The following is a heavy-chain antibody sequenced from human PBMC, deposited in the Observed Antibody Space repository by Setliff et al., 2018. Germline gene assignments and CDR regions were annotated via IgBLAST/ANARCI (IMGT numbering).Heavy chain of an antibody. CDR2: IYYSGST. CDR1: GGSISSYY. Sequence: PSETLSLTCTVSGGSISSYYWSWIRQPPGKGLEWIGYIYYSGSTNYNPSLKSRVTIAVDTSKNQFSLKLTSGTAADTAVYYCARAPPNRYSGSYEYFYMDVWGKGTTVTVSS. D-gene: IGHD1-26*01. J-gene: IGHJ6*03. CDR3: ARAPPNRYSGSYEYFYMDV. V-gene: IGHV4-59*08.